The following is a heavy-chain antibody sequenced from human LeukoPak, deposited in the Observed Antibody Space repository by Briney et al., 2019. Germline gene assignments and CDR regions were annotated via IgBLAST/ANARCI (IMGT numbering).Heavy chain of an antibody. CDR1: GFTVSSNY. Sequence: GGSLRLSCAASGFTVSSNYMSWVRQAPGKGLEWVSVIFSSGTTYYADSVKGRFTISRDNSKNTLYLQMNSLRAEDTAVYYCAREGNYYDMDVWGQGTTVTVSS. CDR2: IFSSGTT. J-gene: IGHJ6*02. CDR3: AREGNYYDMDV. V-gene: IGHV3-53*01.